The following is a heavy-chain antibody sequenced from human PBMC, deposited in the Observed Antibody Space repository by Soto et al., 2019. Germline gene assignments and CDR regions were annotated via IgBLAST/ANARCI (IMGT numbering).Heavy chain of an antibody. J-gene: IGHJ5*02. D-gene: IGHD1-7*01. CDR3: ARDRGYNWNYGWFDP. CDR2: ISAYNGNT. V-gene: IGHV1-18*01. Sequence: QVQLVQSGAEVKKPGASVKVSCKASGYTFSSYGISWVRQAPGQGLEWMGRISAYNGNTTYAQKLQGRVTMTTDTSTSTAYMELRSLRSDDTAVYYCARDRGYNWNYGWFDPWVQGTLVTVSS. CDR1: GYTFSSYG.